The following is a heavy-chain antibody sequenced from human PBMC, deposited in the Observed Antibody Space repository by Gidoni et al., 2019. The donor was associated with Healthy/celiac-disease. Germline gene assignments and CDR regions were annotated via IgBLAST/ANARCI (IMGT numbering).Heavy chain of an antibody. D-gene: IGHD5-12*01. J-gene: IGHJ4*02. Sequence: QVQLVESGGGVVQPGRSLRLSCEASGFTFSSYGMHWVRQAPGKGLEWVAVIWYDGSNKYYAYSVKCRFTISRDNSKITLYLQMNRLRAEDTAVYYCARSEIEMATILGIGYWGQGTLVTVSS. CDR3: ARSEIEMATILGIGY. V-gene: IGHV3-33*01. CDR2: IWYDGSNK. CDR1: GFTFSSYG.